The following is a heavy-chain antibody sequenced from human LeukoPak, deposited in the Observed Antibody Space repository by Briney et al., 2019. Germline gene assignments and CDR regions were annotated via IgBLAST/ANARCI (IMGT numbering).Heavy chain of an antibody. CDR3: ARYSYGSGIDY. J-gene: IGHJ4*02. D-gene: IGHD5-18*01. V-gene: IGHV4-59*01. Sequence: SETLSLTCTVSGGSISSYYWSWIRQPPGKGLEWIGYIHYSGSTNYNPSLKSRVTISVDTSKNQFSLKLSSVTAADTAVYYCARYSYGSGIDYWGQGTLVTVSS. CDR1: GGSISSYY. CDR2: IHYSGST.